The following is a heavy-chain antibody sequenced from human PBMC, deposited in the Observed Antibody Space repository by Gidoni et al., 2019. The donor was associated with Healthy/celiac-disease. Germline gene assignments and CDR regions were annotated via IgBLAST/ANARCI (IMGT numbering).Heavy chain of an antibody. J-gene: IGHJ6*03. Sequence: EVQLVESGGGVVRPGGSLSLSCAASGFSFDDYGLSWVRQAPGKGLEWVSGINWKGGSTGYADSVKGRFTTSRDNAKNSLYLQMNSLRAEDTALYHCARVTLDFWSGFRYYYYYMDVWGKGTTVTVSS. D-gene: IGHD3-3*01. CDR2: INWKGGST. CDR1: GFSFDDYG. CDR3: ARVTLDFWSGFRYYYYYMDV. V-gene: IGHV3-20*01.